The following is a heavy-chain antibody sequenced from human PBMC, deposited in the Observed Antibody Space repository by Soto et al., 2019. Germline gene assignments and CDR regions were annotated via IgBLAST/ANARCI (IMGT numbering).Heavy chain of an antibody. V-gene: IGHV4-39*01. CDR1: GGSISSSSYY. D-gene: IGHD3-22*01. Sequence: SETLSLTCTVSGGSISSSSYYWGWIRQPPGKGLEWIGSIYYSGSTYYNPSLKSRVTISVDTSKNQFSLKLSSVTAADTAVYYCARRPIVVVKEFDPWGQGTLVTVSS. CDR2: IYYSGST. CDR3: ARRPIVVVKEFDP. J-gene: IGHJ5*02.